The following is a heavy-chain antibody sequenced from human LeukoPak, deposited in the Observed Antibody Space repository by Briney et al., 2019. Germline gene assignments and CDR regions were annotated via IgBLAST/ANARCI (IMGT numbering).Heavy chain of an antibody. CDR1: GGSIGSYH. CDR2: VFNNGGT. J-gene: IGHJ4*02. D-gene: IGHD5-12*01. CDR3: VASYGGYVLDY. Sequence: SETLSLTCSVSGGSIGSYHWNWIRQPSGKGLEWIGIVFNNGGTKHNPSLKSRVAISVDTSKNQFALKLSSVTAADTAVHYCVASYGGYVLDYWGQGALVIVSS. V-gene: IGHV4-59*01.